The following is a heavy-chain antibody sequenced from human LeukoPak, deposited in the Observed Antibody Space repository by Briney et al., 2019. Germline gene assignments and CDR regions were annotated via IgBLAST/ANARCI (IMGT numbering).Heavy chain of an antibody. CDR1: GGSFTSYY. CDR3: ARELYGSGLGPLWY. V-gene: IGHV4-4*07. J-gene: IGHJ4*02. Sequence: PSETLSLTCSVPGGSFTSYYWSWIRQPAGKGLEWIGRIHTSGSTDYNPSLKTRVTMSVDTSKNQCSRKLTSVTAADTAVYYCARELYGSGLGPLWYWGQGTLVTVAS. D-gene: IGHD6-19*01. CDR2: IHTSGST.